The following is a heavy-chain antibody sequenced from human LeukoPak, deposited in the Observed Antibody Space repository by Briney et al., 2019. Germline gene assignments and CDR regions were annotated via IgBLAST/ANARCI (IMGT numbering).Heavy chain of an antibody. J-gene: IGHJ4*02. D-gene: IGHD6-19*01. Sequence: SETLSLTCTVSGGSISSYYWSWIRQPPGKGLEWIGYIYYSGSTYYNPSLKSRVTISVDTSKNQFSLKLSSVTAADTAVYYCARGDIAVAGGRDYWGQGTLVTVSS. CDR3: ARGDIAVAGGRDY. V-gene: IGHV4-30-4*01. CDR1: GGSISSYY. CDR2: IYYSGST.